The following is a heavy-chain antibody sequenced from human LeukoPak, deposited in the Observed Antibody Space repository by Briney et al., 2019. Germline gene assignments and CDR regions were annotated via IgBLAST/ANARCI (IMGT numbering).Heavy chain of an antibody. CDR1: GGTFSSYA. CDR2: IIPIFGTA. J-gene: IGHJ6*03. Sequence: SVKVSCKASGGTFSSYAISWVRQAPGQGLEWMGGIIPIFGTANYAQKFQGRVTITTDESTSTAYMELSSLRSEDTAVYYCARGSGGSYSPGDYYYYTYVWGKGTTVTVSS. D-gene: IGHD1-26*01. CDR3: ARGSGGSYSPGDYYYYTYV. V-gene: IGHV1-69*05.